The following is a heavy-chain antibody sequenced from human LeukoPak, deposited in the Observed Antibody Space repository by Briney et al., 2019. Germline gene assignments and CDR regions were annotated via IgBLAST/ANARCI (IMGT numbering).Heavy chain of an antibody. D-gene: IGHD2/OR15-2a*01. V-gene: IGHV4-31*03. CDR2: IYYSGST. CDR1: GGSISSGGYY. CDR3: ARVVINWFDP. Sequence: KPSETLSLTCTVSGGSISSGGYYWSWIRQHPGKGLEWIGYIYYSGSTYYNPSLKSRVTISVDTSKNQFSLKLSSVTAAGTAVYYCARVVINWFDPWGQGTLVTVSS. J-gene: IGHJ5*02.